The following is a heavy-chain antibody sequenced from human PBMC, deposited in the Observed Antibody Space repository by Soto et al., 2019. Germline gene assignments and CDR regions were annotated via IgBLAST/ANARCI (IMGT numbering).Heavy chain of an antibody. CDR2: ISSSGSTI. V-gene: IGHV3-48*03. Sequence: PGESTKISCAASGFTFSSYEMNWVRQAPGKGLEWVSYISSSGSTIYYADSVKGRFTISRDNAENTLYLQMNSLRADDTAVYYCARTSGYSDYDRDDWGQGTLVTGSS. J-gene: IGHJ4*02. CDR3: ARTSGYSDYDRDD. CDR1: GFTFSSYE. D-gene: IGHD5-12*01.